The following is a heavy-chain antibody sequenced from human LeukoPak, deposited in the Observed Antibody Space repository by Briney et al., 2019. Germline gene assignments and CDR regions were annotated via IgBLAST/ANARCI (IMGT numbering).Heavy chain of an antibody. J-gene: IGHJ4*02. V-gene: IGHV3-30*18. D-gene: IGHD6-13*01. CDR2: ISYDGSNK. CDR3: AQEVAAAAPFDY. CDR1: GFTFSSYG. Sequence: GGSLRLSCAASGFTFSSYGMHWVRQAPGKGLEWVAVISYDGSNKYYADSVKGRFTISRDNSKNTLYLQMNSLRAEDTAVYYCAQEVAAAAPFDYWGQGTLVTVSS.